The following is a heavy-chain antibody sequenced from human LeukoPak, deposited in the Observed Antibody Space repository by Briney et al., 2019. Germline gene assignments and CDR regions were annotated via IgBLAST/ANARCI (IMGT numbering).Heavy chain of an antibody. V-gene: IGHV3-21*04. CDR2: ISSSSSYI. CDR1: GFTFSSYS. J-gene: IGHJ4*02. CDR3: AKVIGFVEMATKTGRAFDY. Sequence: GGSLRLSCAASGFTFSSYSMNWVRQAPGKGLEWVSSISSSSSYIYYADSVKGRFTISRDNSKNTLYLQMNSLRAEDTAVYYCAKVIGFVEMATKTGRAFDYWGQGTLVTVSS. D-gene: IGHD5-24*01.